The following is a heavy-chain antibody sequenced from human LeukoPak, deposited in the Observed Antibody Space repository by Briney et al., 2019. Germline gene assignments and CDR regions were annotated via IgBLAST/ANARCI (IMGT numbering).Heavy chain of an antibody. CDR3: AREVREVPH. J-gene: IGHJ4*02. Sequence: GGSLRLSCAASGFMVSSNYMNWVRQAPGKGLEWVSVIYSGGSTYYADSVKGRFTISRDNSKNTVYLQMNSLRAEDTAVYYCAREVREVPHWGQGTLVTVSS. V-gene: IGHV3-53*01. CDR2: IYSGGST. CDR1: GFMVSSNY. D-gene: IGHD2-2*01.